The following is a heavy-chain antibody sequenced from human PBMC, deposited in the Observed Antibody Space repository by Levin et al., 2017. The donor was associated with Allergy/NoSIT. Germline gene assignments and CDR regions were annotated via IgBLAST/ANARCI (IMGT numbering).Heavy chain of an antibody. J-gene: IGHJ4*02. D-gene: IGHD6-13*01. CDR1: GFTFSSYA. CDR2: ISGSGGRT. CDR3: AKEQSSSWQPDY. Sequence: GGSLRLSCAASGFTFSSYAMRWVRQASGKGLEWVSAISGSGGRTYYADSVKGRFTISRDNSKNTQYLQMNSLRVEDTDVYYCAKEQSSSWQPDYWGQGTLVTVSS. V-gene: IGHV3-23*01.